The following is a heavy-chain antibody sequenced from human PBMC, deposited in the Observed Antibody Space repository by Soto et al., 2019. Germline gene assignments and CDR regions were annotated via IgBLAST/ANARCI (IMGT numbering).Heavy chain of an antibody. Sequence: QVQLVESGGGVVQPGRSLRLSCAASGFTFSTFAMHWVRQAPGKGLEWVALISNDGITKYYAVSVKGRFTISRDNSKNTLYLEMDSLRTEDTAVYYAYSSGWWGQGTRVTVSS. J-gene: IGHJ4*02. V-gene: IGHV3-30*03. CDR3: YSSGW. D-gene: IGHD6-19*01. CDR2: ISNDGITK. CDR1: GFTFSTFA.